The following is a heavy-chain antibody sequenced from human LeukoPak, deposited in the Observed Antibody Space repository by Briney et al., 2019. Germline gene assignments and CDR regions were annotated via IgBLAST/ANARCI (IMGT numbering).Heavy chain of an antibody. J-gene: IGHJ4*02. CDR3: ARVATPDVSSPLDF. D-gene: IGHD6-19*01. Sequence: SETLSLTCAVSGGSITGFFWTWIRQPAGERLQYIGRIFSRGGANYNPSLQSRVAMSVDTSQNLFSLKLTSVTAADTAVYFCARVATPDVSSPLDFWGQGILVTVSS. CDR2: IFSRGGA. V-gene: IGHV4-4*07. CDR1: GGSITGFF.